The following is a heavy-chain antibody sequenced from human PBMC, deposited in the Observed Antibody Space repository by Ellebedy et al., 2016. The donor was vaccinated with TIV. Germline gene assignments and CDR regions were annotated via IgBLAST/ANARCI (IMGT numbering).Heavy chain of an antibody. D-gene: IGHD1-1*01. V-gene: IGHV3-23*01. Sequence: GESLKISCAASGFTFSNYAMSWVRQAPGKGLEWVSGTSGGGATTYYAESVKGRLTISRDNSKNTLYLQMNSLRAEDTAVYYCAKDLAAGTTLRLDYWGQGTLVTVSS. CDR2: TSGGGATT. CDR3: AKDLAAGTTLRLDY. J-gene: IGHJ4*02. CDR1: GFTFSNYA.